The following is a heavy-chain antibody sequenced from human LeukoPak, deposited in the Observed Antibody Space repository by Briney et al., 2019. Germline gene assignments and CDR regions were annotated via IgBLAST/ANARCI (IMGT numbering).Heavy chain of an antibody. CDR3: AKAPYSSSWYPWFDP. Sequence: GGSLRLSCAASGFTFSSYGMHWVRQAPGKGLEWVAVISYDGSNKYYADSVKGRFTISRDSSKNTLYLQMNSLRAEDTAVYYCAKAPYSSSWYPWFDPWGQGTLVTVSS. D-gene: IGHD6-13*01. CDR2: ISYDGSNK. J-gene: IGHJ5*02. V-gene: IGHV3-30*18. CDR1: GFTFSSYG.